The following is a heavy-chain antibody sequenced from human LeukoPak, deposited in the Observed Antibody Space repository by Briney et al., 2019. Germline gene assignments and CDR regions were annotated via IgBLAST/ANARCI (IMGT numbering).Heavy chain of an antibody. CDR1: GFTFSSYA. D-gene: IGHD3-10*02. J-gene: IGHJ6*04. CDR3: AELGITMIGGV. V-gene: IGHV3-48*03. CDR2: ISGSGNNI. Sequence: SGGSLRLSCAASGFTFSSYAMSWVRQAPGKGLEWVSYISGSGNNIRYADSVKGRFTISRDNAKNSLYLQMNSLRAEDTAVYYCAELGITMIGGVWGKGTTVTISS.